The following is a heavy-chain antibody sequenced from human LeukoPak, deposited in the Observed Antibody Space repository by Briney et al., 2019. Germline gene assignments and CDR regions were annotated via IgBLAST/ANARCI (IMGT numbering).Heavy chain of an antibody. CDR3: ARHVSPDEDYMDV. V-gene: IGHV4-4*09. Sequence: PSETLSLTCTVSGASITTYYYSWIRQPPGKGLEWVGYIYTSGSTNYNPSLKSRLTMSVDTSKNQFSLKLSSVTAADTAVYYCARHVSPDEDYMDVWGKGTTVTVSS. CDR1: GASITTYY. CDR2: IYTSGST. J-gene: IGHJ6*03. D-gene: IGHD1-14*01.